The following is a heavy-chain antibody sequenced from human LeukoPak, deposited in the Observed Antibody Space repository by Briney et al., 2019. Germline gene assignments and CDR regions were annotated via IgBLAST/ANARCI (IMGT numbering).Heavy chain of an antibody. CDR1: GGSISSYY. J-gene: IGHJ3*02. Sequence: SETLSLTCTVSGGSISSYYWSWIRQPPGKGLEWIGYIYYSGSTNYNPSLKSRVTISVDTSKNQFSLKLSSVTAADTAVYYCASRATFNGDDAFDIWGQGTMVTVSS. CDR2: IYYSGST. D-gene: IGHD1-26*01. CDR3: ASRATFNGDDAFDI. V-gene: IGHV4-59*01.